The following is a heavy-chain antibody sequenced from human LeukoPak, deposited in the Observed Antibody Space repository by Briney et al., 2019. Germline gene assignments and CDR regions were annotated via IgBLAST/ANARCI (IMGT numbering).Heavy chain of an antibody. CDR2: ISSSSSYI. V-gene: IGHV3-21*01. J-gene: IGHJ6*03. CDR3: ARVSLYDSSGYYWYYYYYYMDV. D-gene: IGHD3-22*01. CDR1: GFTFSSYS. Sequence: GGSLRLSCAASGFTFSSYSMNWVRQAPGKGLEWVSSISSSSSYIYYADSVKGRFTISRDNAKNSLYLQMNSLRAEDTAVYYCARVSLYDSSGYYWYYYYYYMDVWGKGTTVTVSS.